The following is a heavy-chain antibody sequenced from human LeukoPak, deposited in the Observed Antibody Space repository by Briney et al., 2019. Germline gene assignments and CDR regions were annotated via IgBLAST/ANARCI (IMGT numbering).Heavy chain of an antibody. CDR3: ARLPGVQLELDY. V-gene: IGHV3-23*01. CDR2: ISGSGGST. J-gene: IGHJ4*02. Sequence: GGSLRLSCAASGFTFSSYGMSWVRQAPGKGLEWVSAISGSGGSTYYADSVKGRFTISRDNSKNTLYLQMNSLRAEDTAVYYCARLPGVQLELDYWGQGTLVTVSS. CDR1: GFTFSSYG. D-gene: IGHD1-1*01.